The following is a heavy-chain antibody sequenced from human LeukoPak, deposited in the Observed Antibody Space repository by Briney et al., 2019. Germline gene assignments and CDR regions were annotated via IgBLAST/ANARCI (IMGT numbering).Heavy chain of an antibody. CDR3: AKDRLEYSSSGYYYMDV. V-gene: IGHV3-30*02. CDR2: IRYDGSNK. CDR1: GFTLSSYG. Sequence: GGSLRLSCAASGFTLSSYGMHWVRQAPGKGLEWVAFIRYDGSNKYYADSVKGRFTISRDNSKNTLYLQMNSLRAEDTAVYYCAKDRLEYSSSGYYYMDVWGKGTTVTVSS. J-gene: IGHJ6*03. D-gene: IGHD6-6*01.